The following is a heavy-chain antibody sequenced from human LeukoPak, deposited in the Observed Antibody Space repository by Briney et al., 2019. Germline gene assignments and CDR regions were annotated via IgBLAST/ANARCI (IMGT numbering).Heavy chain of an antibody. D-gene: IGHD3-10*01. J-gene: IGHJ3*02. Sequence: SQTLSLTCTVSGGSISSGSYYWSWIRQPPGKGLEWIGYIYYSGSTNYNPSLKSRVTISVDTSKNQFSLKLSSVTAADTAVYYCAREVTYYGSGSFDAFDIWGQGTMVTVSS. V-gene: IGHV4-61*01. CDR3: AREVTYYGSGSFDAFDI. CDR2: IYYSGST. CDR1: GGSISSGSYY.